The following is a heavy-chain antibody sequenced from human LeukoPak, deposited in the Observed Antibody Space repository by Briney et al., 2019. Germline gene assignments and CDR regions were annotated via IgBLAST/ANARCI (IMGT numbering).Heavy chain of an antibody. Sequence: PSETLSLTCTFSVDSISAYYWSWIRQPPGKGLEWIGYVYYSGSTNYNPSLKSRVTMSIDTSKNQFFLELSSVTAADTAVYYCARERDFWSGFVDYWGQGTLVTVSS. CDR3: ARERDFWSGFVDY. J-gene: IGHJ4*02. D-gene: IGHD3-3*01. V-gene: IGHV4-59*12. CDR2: VYYSGST. CDR1: VDSISAYY.